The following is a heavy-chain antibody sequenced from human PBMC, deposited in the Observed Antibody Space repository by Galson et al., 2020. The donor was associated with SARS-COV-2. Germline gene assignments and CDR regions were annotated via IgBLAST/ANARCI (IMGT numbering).Heavy chain of an antibody. Sequence: GESLKISCAASGFSFSRYAMHWVRQAPGKGLEWVAVMSNDGTNAYYADSVKGRFTISRDNSKNTLYLQMNSLRAEDTAVYYCAKAPHTVFPLNYWGQGTLVTVAS. D-gene: IGHD4-17*01. CDR1: GFSFSRYA. CDR2: MSNDGTNA. CDR3: AKAPHTVFPLNY. J-gene: IGHJ4*02. V-gene: IGHV3-30*07.